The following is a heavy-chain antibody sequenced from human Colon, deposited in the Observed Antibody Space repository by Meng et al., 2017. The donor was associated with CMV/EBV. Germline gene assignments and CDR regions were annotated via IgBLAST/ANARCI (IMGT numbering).Heavy chain of an antibody. J-gene: IGHJ4*02. D-gene: IGHD1-26*01. CDR3: AKSRAVGATTPWEY. Sequence: GGPLRLSCAASGFTFNIYGMSWVRQAPGKGLEWVSAISGSGGSTYYADSVKGRFTISRDNSKNTLYLQMNSLRAEDTAAYYCAKSRAVGATTPWEYWGQGTLVTVSS. V-gene: IGHV3-23*01. CDR1: GFTFNIYG. CDR2: ISGSGGST.